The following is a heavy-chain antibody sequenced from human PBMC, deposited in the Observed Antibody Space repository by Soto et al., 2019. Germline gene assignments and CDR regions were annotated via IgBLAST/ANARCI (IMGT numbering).Heavy chain of an antibody. CDR1: GGTFSSYA. V-gene: IGHV1-69*13. CDR3: ARGHSTDCSNGVCSFCYNHEMDV. J-gene: IGHJ6*02. D-gene: IGHD2-8*01. Sequence: GASVKVSCKASGGTFSSYAISWVRQAPGQGLEWMGGIIPIFGTANYAQKFQGRVTITADESTGTAYMELSSLRSEDTAVYFCARGHSTDCSNGVCSFCYNHEMDVWGQGTTVTVSS. CDR2: IIPIFGTA.